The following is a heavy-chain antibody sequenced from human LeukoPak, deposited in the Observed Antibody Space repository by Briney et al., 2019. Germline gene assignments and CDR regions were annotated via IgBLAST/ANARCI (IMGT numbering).Heavy chain of an antibody. CDR2: IYPGDSDT. CDR1: GYLFTTYW. V-gene: IGHV5-51*01. CDR3: ARFSMVRGSGLDY. Sequence: GGSLKISCKGSGYLFTTYWIGWVRQMPGKGLEWMGIIYPGDSDTRYSPSFQGQVTISADKSISTAYLQWSSLKASDTAMYYCARFSMVRGSGLDYWGQGTLVTVSS. J-gene: IGHJ4*02. D-gene: IGHD3-10*01.